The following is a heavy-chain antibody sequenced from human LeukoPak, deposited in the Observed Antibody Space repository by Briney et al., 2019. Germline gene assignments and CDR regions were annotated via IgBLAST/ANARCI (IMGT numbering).Heavy chain of an antibody. CDR1: GASIRSNY. CDR2: IYYSGST. Sequence: SETLSLTRTVSGASIRSNYWSWIRQPPGKGLEWIGYIYYSGSTNYNPSLKSRVTISVDTSKNQFSLKLSSVTAADTAVYYCARESGYGFHYWGQGTLVTVSS. CDR3: ARESGYGFHY. D-gene: IGHD2-15*01. J-gene: IGHJ4*02. V-gene: IGHV4-59*01.